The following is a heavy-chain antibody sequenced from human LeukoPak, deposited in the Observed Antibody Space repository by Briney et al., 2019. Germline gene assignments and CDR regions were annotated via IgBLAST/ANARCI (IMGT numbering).Heavy chain of an antibody. D-gene: IGHD3-22*01. CDR2: INHSGST. Sequence: ETLSLTRAVYGGSFSGYYWSWIRQPPGKGLEWIGEINHSGSTNYNPSLKSRVTISVDTSKNQFCLNLSSVTAADTAVYYCACGPPRYYYNGSGYHGEYYFDYWGQGTMVTVSS. CDR3: ACGPPRYYYNGSGYHGEYYFDY. CDR1: GGSFSGYY. V-gene: IGHV4-34*01. J-gene: IGHJ4*02.